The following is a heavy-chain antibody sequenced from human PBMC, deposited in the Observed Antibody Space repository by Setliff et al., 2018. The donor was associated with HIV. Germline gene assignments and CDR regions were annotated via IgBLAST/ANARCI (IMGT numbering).Heavy chain of an antibody. Sequence: KVSCKGFGYRFTSYRIGWARHMPGKGLEWMGIIYPSDSDTRYSPSFQGQVTISADKSISIAYLQWNSPRASDTAMYYCARCSGSYPCDGMDVWGQGTTVTVSS. D-gene: IGHD1-26*01. J-gene: IGHJ6*02. CDR1: GYRFTSYR. CDR2: IYPSDSDT. CDR3: ARCSGSYPCDGMDV. V-gene: IGHV5-51*01.